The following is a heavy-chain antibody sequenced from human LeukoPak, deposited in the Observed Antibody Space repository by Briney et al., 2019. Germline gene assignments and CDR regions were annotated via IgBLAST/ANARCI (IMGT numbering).Heavy chain of an antibody. V-gene: IGHV3-7*03. CDR1: GFTFSSYW. CDR2: IKQDGSEK. Sequence: GGSLRLSCAASGFTFSSYWMSWVRQAPGKGLEWVANIKQDGSEKYYVDSVKGRFTISRDNAKNSLYLQMNSLRAEDTAVYYCASQPIAAAGSRGDYWGQGTLVIVSS. D-gene: IGHD6-13*01. J-gene: IGHJ4*02. CDR3: ASQPIAAAGSRGDY.